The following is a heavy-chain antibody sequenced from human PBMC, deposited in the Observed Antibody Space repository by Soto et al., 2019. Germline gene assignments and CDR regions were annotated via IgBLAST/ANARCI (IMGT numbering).Heavy chain of an antibody. V-gene: IGHV4-39*02. J-gene: IGHJ4*02. Sequence: PSETLSLTCTVSGGSISSSSYYWGWIRQPPGKGLEWIGKINHSGSTYYNPSLKSRVTISVDTSKNQFSLKLSSVTAADTAVYYCARDSNWNYDYWGQGTLVTVSS. CDR3: ARDSNWNYDY. D-gene: IGHD1-7*01. CDR1: GGSISSSSYY. CDR2: INHSGST.